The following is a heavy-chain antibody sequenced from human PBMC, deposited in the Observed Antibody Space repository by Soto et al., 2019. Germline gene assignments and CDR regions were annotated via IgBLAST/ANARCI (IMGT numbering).Heavy chain of an antibody. J-gene: IGHJ6*02. V-gene: IGHV4-31*03. CDR1: GGSISSGGYY. D-gene: IGHD1-26*01. Sequence: SETLSLTCTVSGGSISSGGYYWSWIRQHPGKGLEWIGYIYYSGSTYYNPSLKSRVTISVDTSKNQFPLKLSSVTAADTAVYYCARALRGGRYYYYGMDVWGQGTTVTVSS. CDR2: IYYSGST. CDR3: ARALRGGRYYYYGMDV.